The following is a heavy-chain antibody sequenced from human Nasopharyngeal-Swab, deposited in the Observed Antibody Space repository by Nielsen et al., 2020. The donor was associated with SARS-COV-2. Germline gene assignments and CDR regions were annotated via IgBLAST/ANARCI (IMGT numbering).Heavy chain of an antibody. J-gene: IGHJ2*01. CDR3: AKVVRGYCGGDCPDWYFDL. D-gene: IGHD2-21*02. Sequence: GGSLRLSCAASGFTFSSYAMSWVRQAPGKGLGWVSASSGSGGSTYYADSVKGRFTISRDNSKNTLYLQMNSLRAEDTAVYYCAKVVRGYCGGDCPDWYFDLWGRGTLVTVSS. V-gene: IGHV3-23*01. CDR1: GFTFSSYA. CDR2: SSGSGGST.